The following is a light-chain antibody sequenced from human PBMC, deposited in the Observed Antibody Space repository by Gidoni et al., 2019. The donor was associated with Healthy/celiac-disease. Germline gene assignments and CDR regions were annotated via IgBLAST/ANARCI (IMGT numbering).Light chain of an antibody. J-gene: IGLJ2*01. Sequence: QSALTQPASVSGSPGPSITISCTGTSSDVGSYNLVPWYQQHPGKAPKLRIYEVSKRPSGVSNRFSGSKSGNTASLTISGLQAEDEADYYCCSYAGSSTVVFGGGTKLTVL. CDR2: EVS. CDR3: CSYAGSSTVV. V-gene: IGLV2-23*02. CDR1: SSDVGSYNL.